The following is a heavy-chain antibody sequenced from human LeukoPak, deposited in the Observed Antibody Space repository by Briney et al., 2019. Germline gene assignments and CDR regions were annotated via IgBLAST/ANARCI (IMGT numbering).Heavy chain of an antibody. CDR1: GGSISGYH. J-gene: IGHJ4*02. CDR2: IYYSGSS. V-gene: IGHV4-59*01. D-gene: IGHD5-18*01. Sequence: PSETLSLTCNVSGGSISGYHWSWLRQPPGKGLEWLGYIYYSGSSNYNPSLKSRVTISADTSKNQFSLKLSSVTAADTAVYYCARGGGYSYGYRSTFDYWGRGTLVTVSS. CDR3: ARGGGYSYGYRSTFDY.